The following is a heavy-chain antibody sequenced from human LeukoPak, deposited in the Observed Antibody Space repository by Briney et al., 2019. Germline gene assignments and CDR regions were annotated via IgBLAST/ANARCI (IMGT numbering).Heavy chain of an antibody. CDR2: IYTSGST. J-gene: IGHJ3*02. CDR3: ARDESDGYKLGAYAFDI. V-gene: IGHV4-61*02. D-gene: IGHD5-24*01. CDR1: GGSISSGSYY. Sequence: SETLSLTCTVSGGSISSGSYYWSWIRQPARKGLEWIGRIYTSGSTDYNPSLKSRVTISVDTSKNQFSLKLSSVTAADTAVYYCARDESDGYKLGAYAFDIWGQGTMVTVSS.